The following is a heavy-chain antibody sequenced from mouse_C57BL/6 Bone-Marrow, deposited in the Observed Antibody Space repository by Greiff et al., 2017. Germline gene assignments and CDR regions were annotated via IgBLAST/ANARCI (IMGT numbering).Heavy chain of an antibody. Sequence: QVTLKESGPGILQPSQTLSLTCSFSGFSLSTFGMGVGWIRQPSGKGLDWLAHIWWDDDKYYNPALKSRPTISKDTSKNQVFLKIVNVDTADTATYYCSRIALVTTVVAGDDWGQGTTLTVSS. V-gene: IGHV8-8*01. CDR2: IWWDDDK. J-gene: IGHJ2*01. CDR1: GFSLSTFGMG. D-gene: IGHD1-1*01. CDR3: SRIALVTTVVAGDD.